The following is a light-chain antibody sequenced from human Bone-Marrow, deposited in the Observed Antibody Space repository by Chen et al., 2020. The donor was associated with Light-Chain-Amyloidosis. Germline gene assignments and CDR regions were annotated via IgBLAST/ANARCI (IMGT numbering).Light chain of an antibody. Sequence: LLTQSPRTLSLSPGEGANLPCRASQTISSNYLTWYQHKFGQAPRLLIYGSASRATGIPDRFTGSGYGTDFTLTINRLEPEDFAMYYCQQYGTSPLTFGGGTKVEIK. CDR3: QQYGTSPLT. CDR1: QTISSNY. CDR2: GSA. J-gene: IGKJ4*01. V-gene: IGKV3-20*01.